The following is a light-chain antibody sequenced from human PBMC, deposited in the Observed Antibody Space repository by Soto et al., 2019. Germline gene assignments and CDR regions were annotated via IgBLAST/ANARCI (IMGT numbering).Light chain of an antibody. J-gene: IGKJ5*01. CDR3: QHYDNFPIT. V-gene: IGKV1-33*01. CDR1: QDITNY. CDR2: DAS. Sequence: DIQMTQSPSSLSASVVDRVTITFQASQDITNYLNWYQQKPGKAPKLLIYDASNLETGVPSRFSGSGSGTDSTFTISNLQPEDIATYYCQHYDNFPITFGQGTDWRL.